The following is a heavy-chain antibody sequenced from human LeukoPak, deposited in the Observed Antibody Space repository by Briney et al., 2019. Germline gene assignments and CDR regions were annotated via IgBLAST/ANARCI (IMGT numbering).Heavy chain of an antibody. CDR1: GGSISGFH. J-gene: IGHJ4*02. CDR3: ARRPAVTAFDY. D-gene: IGHD5-18*01. V-gene: IGHV4-59*01. CDR2: IYYSGST. Sequence: PSETLSLTCTVSGGSISGFHWSWIRQPPGGGLEWIGYIYYSGSTNYNPSLKSRVTISVDTSKNQFSLKLNSVTAADTAVYYCARRPAVTAFDYWGQGTLVTVSS.